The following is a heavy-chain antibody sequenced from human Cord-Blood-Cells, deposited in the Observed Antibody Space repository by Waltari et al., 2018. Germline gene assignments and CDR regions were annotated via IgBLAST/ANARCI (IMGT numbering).Heavy chain of an antibody. Sequence: QVQLVQSGAEVKKPGASVKVSCQASGSTFTGPYIHLVRQAPGQGLEWMGWINPNSGGTNYAQKFQGRVTMTRDTSISTAYMELSRLRSDDTAVYYCARVVGGLGYFDYWGQGTLVTVSS. CDR1: GSTFTGPY. J-gene: IGHJ4*02. CDR2: INPNSGGT. V-gene: IGHV1-2*02. CDR3: ARVVGGLGYFDY. D-gene: IGHD7-27*01.